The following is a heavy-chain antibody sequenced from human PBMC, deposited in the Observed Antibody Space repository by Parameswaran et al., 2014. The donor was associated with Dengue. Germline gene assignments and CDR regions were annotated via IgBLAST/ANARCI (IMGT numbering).Heavy chain of an antibody. CDR2: ISGSGGST. D-gene: IGHD2-21*01. V-gene: IGHV3-23*01. CDR3: AKSRDAIPLYMDV. J-gene: IGHJ6*03. CDR1: SNA. Sequence: SNARWIRQPPGKGLEWVSGISGSGGSTYYADSVKGRFTISRDNSKNTLYLQMNSLRAEDTAVYYCAKSRDAIPLYMDVWGKGTTVTVSS.